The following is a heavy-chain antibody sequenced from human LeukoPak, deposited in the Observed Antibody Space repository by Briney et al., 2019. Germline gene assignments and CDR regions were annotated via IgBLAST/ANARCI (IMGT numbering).Heavy chain of an antibody. Sequence: PSETLSLTCAVYGGSFSGYYWSWIRQPPGKGLEWIGEINHRGSTNYNPSLKSRVTISVDTSKNQFSLKLSSVTAADTAVYYCARGVYGYYFDYWGQGTLVTVSS. V-gene: IGHV4-34*01. D-gene: IGHD3-10*01. CDR3: ARGVYGYYFDY. CDR2: INHRGST. CDR1: GGSFSGYY. J-gene: IGHJ4*02.